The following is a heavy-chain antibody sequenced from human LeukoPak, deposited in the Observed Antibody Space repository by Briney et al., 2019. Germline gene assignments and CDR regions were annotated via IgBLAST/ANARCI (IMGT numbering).Heavy chain of an antibody. J-gene: IGHJ4*02. D-gene: IGHD6-19*01. Sequence: PGRSLRLSCAASGFTFDDYAMHWVRHAPGKGLEWVSGISWNSGSIGYADSVKGRFTISRDNAKNSLYLQMNSLRAEDTALYYCAKAGYSSGWSLWFRGYYFDYWGQGTLVTVSS. CDR1: GFTFDDYA. CDR2: ISWNSGSI. CDR3: AKAGYSSGWSLWFRGYYFDY. V-gene: IGHV3-9*01.